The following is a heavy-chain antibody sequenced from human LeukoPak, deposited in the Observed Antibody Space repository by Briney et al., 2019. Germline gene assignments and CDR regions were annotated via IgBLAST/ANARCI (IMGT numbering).Heavy chain of an antibody. D-gene: IGHD3-9*01. V-gene: IGHV3-74*01. CDR1: GFTFSSYW. CDR2: INSDGSST. Sequence: GGSLRLSCAASGFTFSSYWMHWVRQAPGKGPVWVSRINSDGSSTSYADSVKGRFTISRDNAKNTLYLQMNSLRAEDTAVYYCARGPMYYDILTGYYTCWGQGTLVTVSS. CDR3: ARGPMYYDILTGYYTC. J-gene: IGHJ4*02.